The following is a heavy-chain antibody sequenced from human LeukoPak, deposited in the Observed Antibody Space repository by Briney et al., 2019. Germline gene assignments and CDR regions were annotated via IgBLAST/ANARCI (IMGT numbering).Heavy chain of an antibody. CDR2: ISADNGNT. V-gene: IGHV1-18*01. CDR1: GYTFSIYG. J-gene: IGHJ4*02. CDR3: ARGGDWWELSY. D-gene: IGHD1-26*01. Sequence: ASVKVSCKASGYTFSIYGITWVRQAPGQGLEWMGFISADNGNTNYAQKFQGRVTMTTDTSTSTAYMELRSLRADDTAVYYCARGGDWWELSYWGQGTLVTVSS.